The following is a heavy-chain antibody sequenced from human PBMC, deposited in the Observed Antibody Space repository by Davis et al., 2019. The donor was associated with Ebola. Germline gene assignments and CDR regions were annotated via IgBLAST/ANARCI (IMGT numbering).Heavy chain of an antibody. CDR3: ARPRSGDGPFDT. J-gene: IGHJ3*02. D-gene: IGHD3-3*01. CDR2: MYPGDSDG. V-gene: IGHV5-51*01. CDR1: GYIFTNYW. Sequence: GESLKIFCKGSGYIFTNYWIAWVRQMPGKGLEWMGIMYPGDSDGTYNPSFQGQVTMSVDKSVSTAYLQWSSLKASDTAIYFCARPRSGDGPFDTWGQGTMVTVSS.